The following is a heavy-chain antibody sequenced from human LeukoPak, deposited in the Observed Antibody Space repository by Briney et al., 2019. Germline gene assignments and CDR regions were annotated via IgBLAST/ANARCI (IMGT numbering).Heavy chain of an antibody. CDR2: INHSGYT. Sequence: KPSETLSLTCAVYGESSFSSYYWSWIRQTPGGALEWIGEINHSGYTNYNPSLKSRVTLSIDTSKTQFSLRLNSVTAADTAVYYCSRQVVGNDYWGQGTLVTVSS. CDR3: SRQVVGNDY. J-gene: IGHJ4*02. CDR1: GESSFSSYY. D-gene: IGHD3-22*01. V-gene: IGHV4-34*01.